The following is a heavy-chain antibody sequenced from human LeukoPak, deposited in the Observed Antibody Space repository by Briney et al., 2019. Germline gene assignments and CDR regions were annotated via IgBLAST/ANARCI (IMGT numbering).Heavy chain of an antibody. CDR3: AKDRGYDSLTGYYRGFDY. J-gene: IGHJ4*02. CDR1: GFTFNSYA. D-gene: IGHD3-9*01. V-gene: IGHV3-23*01. Sequence: QTGGSLRLSCAASGFTFNSYAMSWVRQAPGKGLEWVSAISGGGGTTFYAGSVKGRFTISRDNSRNTVYLQMNSLRAEDTAIYYCAKDRGYDSLTGYYRGFDYWGQGTLVTVSS. CDR2: ISGGGGTT.